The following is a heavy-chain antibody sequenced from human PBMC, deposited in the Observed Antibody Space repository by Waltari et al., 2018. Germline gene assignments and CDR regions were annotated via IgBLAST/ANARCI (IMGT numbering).Heavy chain of an antibody. V-gene: IGHV3-48*01. D-gene: IGHD1-7*01. J-gene: IGHJ4*02. CDR1: AFPFSRYS. CDR2: ISSSSSTI. Sequence: EVELVESGGGLLQPGGSLRLPCAASAFPFSRYSMNWVRQAPGKGLEWVSYISSSSSTIYYADSVKGRFTISRDNAKNSLYLQMNSLRAEDTAVYYCASLLELLAYWGQGTLVTVSS. CDR3: ASLLELLAY.